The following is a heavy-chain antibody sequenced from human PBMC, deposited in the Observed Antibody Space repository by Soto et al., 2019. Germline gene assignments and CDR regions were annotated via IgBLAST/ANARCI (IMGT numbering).Heavy chain of an antibody. CDR3: AKDEYSSSWYGPDAFDI. D-gene: IGHD6-13*01. CDR1: GFTFSSYA. V-gene: IGHV3-23*01. J-gene: IGHJ3*02. CDR2: ISGSGGST. Sequence: EVQLLESGGGLVQPGGSLRLSCAASGFTFSSYAMSWVRQAPGKGLEWVSAISGSGGSTYYADSVKGRFTISRDNSKNTLDLQMHSLRAEDTDVYYCAKDEYSSSWYGPDAFDIWGQGTMVTVSS.